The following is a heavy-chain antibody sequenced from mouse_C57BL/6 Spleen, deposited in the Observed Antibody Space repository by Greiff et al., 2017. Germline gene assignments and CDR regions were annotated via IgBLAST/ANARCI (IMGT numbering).Heavy chain of an antibody. V-gene: IGHV1-52*01. D-gene: IGHD2-1*01. Sequence: VQLQEPGPELVRPGSSVKLSCKASGYSFTSYWVYCLKQSPTQGHLWIVNFDPSHSGTHYNQKFKDKATLTLDKSSSTAYMQLSSLKSEDSAVYCCARGGNYWYFDVWGTGTTVTVSS. J-gene: IGHJ1*03. CDR3: ARGGNYWYFDV. CDR1: GYSFTSYW. CDR2: FDPSHSGT.